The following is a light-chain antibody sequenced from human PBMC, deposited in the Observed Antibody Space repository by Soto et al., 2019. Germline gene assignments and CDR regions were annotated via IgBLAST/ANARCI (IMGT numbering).Light chain of an antibody. CDR2: DVG. V-gene: IGLV2-14*01. J-gene: IGLJ2*01. CDR3: SSYTSSSTTVV. Sequence: SELKRAASASRSPRWRLSIKRTGTSSDVGGYNYVSWYQQHPGKAPKLMIYDVGNRPSGVSNRFSGSKSGNTASLTISGLQAEDEADYYCSSYTSSSTTVVFGGGTQLTVL. CDR1: SSDVGGYNY.